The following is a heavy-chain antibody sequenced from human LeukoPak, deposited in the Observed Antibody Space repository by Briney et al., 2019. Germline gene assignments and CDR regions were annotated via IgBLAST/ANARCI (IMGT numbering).Heavy chain of an antibody. D-gene: IGHD4-11*01. V-gene: IGHV3-21*01. J-gene: IGHJ4*02. CDR1: GITGYS. CDR3: TTSDINYRPFDN. CDR2: ISSSSNYI. Sequence: PGGSLRLSCAASGITGYSMHWVRQAPGKGLEWVCSISSSSNYIYCADSVKGRFTISRDNAKNSLFLQVSSLRAEDTAVYYCTTSDINYRPFDNWGKGTLVTVSS.